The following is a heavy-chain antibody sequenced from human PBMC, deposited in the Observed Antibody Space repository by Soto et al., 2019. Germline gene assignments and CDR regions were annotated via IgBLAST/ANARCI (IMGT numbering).Heavy chain of an antibody. Sequence: SETLSLTCGLSGSLPVGSLSTYFWTWIRQPPGKGLEWIGEINHSGSPNYSPSLRGRVTISLDTSKKQFSLSLSSVTAADTAVYFCARARFSQWSQDYYGLDVWGQGTTVTVSS. CDR1: GSLPVGSLSTYF. J-gene: IGHJ6*02. V-gene: IGHV4-34*01. D-gene: IGHD3-3*01. CDR2: INHSGSP. CDR3: ARARFSQWSQDYYGLDV.